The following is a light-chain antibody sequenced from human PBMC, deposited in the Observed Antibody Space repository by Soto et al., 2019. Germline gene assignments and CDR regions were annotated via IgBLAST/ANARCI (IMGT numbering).Light chain of an antibody. CDR3: QSYDSSLSGYV. V-gene: IGLV1-40*01. CDR2: GNS. J-gene: IGLJ1*01. Sequence: QSVLTQPPSVSGAPGQRVTISCTGSSSNIGAGYDVHWYQQLPGTAPKLLIYGNSTRPSGVPDRFSGSKSGTSASLAITGLQAEDEAEYYCQSYDSSLSGYVFGTGTKVTVL. CDR1: SSNIGAGYD.